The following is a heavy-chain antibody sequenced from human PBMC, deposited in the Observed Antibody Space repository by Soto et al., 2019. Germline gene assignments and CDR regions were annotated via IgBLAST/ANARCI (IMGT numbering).Heavy chain of an antibody. D-gene: IGHD5-18*01. CDR3: ACICSGGYSYGFNYYGMDV. CDR2: IFYSGST. CDR1: GGSISSSSYY. V-gene: IGHV4-39*01. Sequence: PSETLSLTCTVSGGSISSSSYYWGWIRQPPGKGLEWIGSIFYSGSTYYNPSLKSRVTISVDTSKNQFSLKLTSVTAADTAVYYCACICSGGYSYGFNYYGMDVWGQGPTVT. J-gene: IGHJ6*02.